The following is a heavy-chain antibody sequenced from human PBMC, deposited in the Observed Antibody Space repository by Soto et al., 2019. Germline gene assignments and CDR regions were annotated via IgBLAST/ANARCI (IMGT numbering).Heavy chain of an antibody. CDR3: AKDGGGDYYYYMDV. V-gene: IGHV3-30-3*01. CDR1: GFTFSSYA. Sequence: PGGSLRLSCAASGFTFSSYAMHWVRQAPGKGLEWVAVISYDGSNKYYADSVKGRFTISRDNSKNTLYLQMNSLRAEDTAVYYCAKDGGGDYYYYMDVWGKGTSVTVSS. J-gene: IGHJ6*03. CDR2: ISYDGSNK. D-gene: IGHD1-26*01.